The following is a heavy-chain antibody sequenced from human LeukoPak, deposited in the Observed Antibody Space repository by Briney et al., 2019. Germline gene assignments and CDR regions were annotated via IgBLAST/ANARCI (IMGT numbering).Heavy chain of an antibody. CDR2: INHSGST. CDR1: GGSFTGYY. V-gene: IGHV4-34*01. CDR3: ARAPLYMDV. Sequence: SETLSVICAVYGGSFTGYYWSWIRQPPGKGLEWIGEINHSGSTNYNPSLKSRVTISVDTCKNQFSRKLSSVTAADTAVYYCARAPLYMDVWGKGTTVTVSS. J-gene: IGHJ6*03.